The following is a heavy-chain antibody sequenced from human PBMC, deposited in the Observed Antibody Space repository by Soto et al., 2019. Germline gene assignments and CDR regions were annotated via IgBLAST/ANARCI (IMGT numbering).Heavy chain of an antibody. D-gene: IGHD3-10*01. CDR3: AREKLRRTYGSETQDY. Sequence: ASVKVSCKASGYTFTNYYMHWVRQARGQGLEWMGIINPSTGSTTYAQKFQGSVTMTRDTSTSTVYMELSSLRSEDTAVYYCAREKLRRTYGSETQDYWGQGTLVTVSS. J-gene: IGHJ4*02. CDR1: GYTFTNYY. CDR2: INPSTGST. V-gene: IGHV1-46*01.